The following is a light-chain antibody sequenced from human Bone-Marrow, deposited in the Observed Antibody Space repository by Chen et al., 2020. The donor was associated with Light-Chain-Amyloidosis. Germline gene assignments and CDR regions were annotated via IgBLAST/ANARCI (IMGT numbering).Light chain of an antibody. Sequence: SYVLTQPSSVSVAPGQTATIARGGNNIGSTSVHWYQQTPGQAPLLVVYDDSDRPSGIPELLSGSNSGNTATLTISRVEAGDEADYYCQVWDRSSDRPVFGGGTKLTVL. CDR2: DDS. CDR3: QVWDRSSDRPV. CDR1: NIGSTS. V-gene: IGLV3-21*02. J-gene: IGLJ3*02.